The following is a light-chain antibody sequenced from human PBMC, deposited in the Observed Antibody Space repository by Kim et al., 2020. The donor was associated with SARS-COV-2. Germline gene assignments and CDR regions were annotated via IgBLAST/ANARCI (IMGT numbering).Light chain of an antibody. CDR1: KSLVYSDGNTY. J-gene: IGKJ3*01. CDR2: KVS. CDR3: MQGTHWPFT. V-gene: IGKV2-30*01. Sequence: PAASSCRSSKSLVYSDGNTYLNWVHQRPGQSPRRLIYKVSNRDSGVPDRFSGSGSGTDFTLQISRVEAEDVGVYYCMQGTHWPFTFGPGTKVDIK.